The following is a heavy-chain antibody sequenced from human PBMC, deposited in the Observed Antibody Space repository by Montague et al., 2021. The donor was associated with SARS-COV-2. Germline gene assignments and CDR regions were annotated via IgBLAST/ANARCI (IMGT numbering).Heavy chain of an antibody. D-gene: IGHD6-13*01. CDR3: ARARRYSSGWYPRFDP. CDR2: IYYSGST. CDR1: GGSISSYY. J-gene: IGHJ5*02. V-gene: IGHV4-59*01. Sequence: SETLSLTCTVSGGSISSYYWRWIRQPPGKGLEWIGYIYYSGSTNYNPSLKSRVTISVDTSKNQFSLKLSSVTAADTAVYDCARARRYSSGWYPRFDPWGQGTLVTVSS.